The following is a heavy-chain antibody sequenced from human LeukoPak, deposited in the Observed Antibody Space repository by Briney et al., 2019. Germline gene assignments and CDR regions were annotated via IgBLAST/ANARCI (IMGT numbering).Heavy chain of an antibody. D-gene: IGHD6-13*01. J-gene: IGHJ4*02. CDR3: AKTRPLDSSSSSHGAY. CDR2: ILYDGSNK. CDR1: GFTFSSYG. Sequence: PGGSLRLSCAASGFTFSSYGMHWVRQAPGKGLEWVAVILYDGSNKYYADSVKGRFTISRDNSKNTLYLQMNSLRAEDTAVYYCAKTRPLDSSSSSHGAYWGQGTLVTVSS. V-gene: IGHV3-30*18.